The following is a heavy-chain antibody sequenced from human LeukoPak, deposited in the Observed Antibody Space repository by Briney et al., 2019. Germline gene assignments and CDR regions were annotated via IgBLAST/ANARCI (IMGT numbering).Heavy chain of an antibody. Sequence: GGSLRLSCAASGFTFSSYGMSWVRQAPGKGLVWVSRINNDGSSTTYADSVKGRFTDSRDNAKNTLYLQMNSLRAEDTAVYYCARDRVRYFDLWGRGTLVTVSS. J-gene: IGHJ2*01. CDR2: INNDGSST. V-gene: IGHV3-74*01. CDR3: ARDRVRYFDL. CDR1: GFTFSSYG.